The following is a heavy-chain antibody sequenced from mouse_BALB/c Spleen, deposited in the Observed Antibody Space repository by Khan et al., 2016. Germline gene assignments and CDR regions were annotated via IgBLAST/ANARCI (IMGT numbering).Heavy chain of an antibody. D-gene: IGHD2-3*01. Sequence: QVQLQQSGAELVRPGAPVTLSCKASGYTFTDYEMHWVKQTPVHGLEWIGAIDPETGGTAYNQKFKGKATLTADKSSSTAYMERRSLTCEDADVYYGTRKSHGYFAYWYFEVWGAGTTVTVSS. J-gene: IGHJ1*01. V-gene: IGHV1-15*01. CDR1: GYTFTDYE. CDR3: TRKSHGYFAYWYFEV. CDR2: IDPETGGT.